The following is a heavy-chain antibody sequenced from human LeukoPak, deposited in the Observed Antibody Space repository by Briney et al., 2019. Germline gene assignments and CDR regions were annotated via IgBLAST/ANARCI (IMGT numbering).Heavy chain of an antibody. D-gene: IGHD2-15*01. J-gene: IGHJ6*03. V-gene: IGHV3-53*01. CDR1: GFTVSSNY. Sequence: GGSLRLSCAASGFTVSSNYMSWVRQAPGKGLEWVSDIYSGGSTYYADSVKGRFTISRDNSKNTLYLQMNSLRAEDTAVYYCAGRSSEYYYYYYMDVWGKGTTVTVSS. CDR2: IYSGGST. CDR3: AGRSSEYYYYYYMDV.